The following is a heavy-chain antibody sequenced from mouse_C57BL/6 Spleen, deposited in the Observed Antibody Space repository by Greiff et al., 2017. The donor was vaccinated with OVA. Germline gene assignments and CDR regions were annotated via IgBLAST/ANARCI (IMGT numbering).Heavy chain of an antibody. D-gene: IGHD2-2*01. V-gene: IGHV5-9*01. Sequence: EVKLQESGGGLVKPGGSLKLSCAASGFTFSSYTMSWVRQTPEKRLEWVATISGGGGNTYYPDSVKGRFTISRDNAKNTLYLQMSSLRSEDTALYYCAIWLRRDYFDYWGQGTTLTVSS. CDR3: AIWLRRDYFDY. J-gene: IGHJ2*01. CDR1: GFTFSSYT. CDR2: ISGGGGNT.